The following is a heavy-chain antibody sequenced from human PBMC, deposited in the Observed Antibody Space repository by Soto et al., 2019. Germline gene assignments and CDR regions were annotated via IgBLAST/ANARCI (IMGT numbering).Heavy chain of an antibody. CDR1: GGSISSGGYY. CDR3: ARDGSGVNYYYMDV. Sequence: SETLSLTCTVSGGSISSGGYYWSWIRQHPGKGLEWIGYIYYSGSTYYNPSLKSRVTISVDTSKNQFSLKLSSVTAADTAVYYCARDGSGVNYYYMDVWGKGTTVTVSS. J-gene: IGHJ6*03. D-gene: IGHD3-10*01. CDR2: IYYSGST. V-gene: IGHV4-31*03.